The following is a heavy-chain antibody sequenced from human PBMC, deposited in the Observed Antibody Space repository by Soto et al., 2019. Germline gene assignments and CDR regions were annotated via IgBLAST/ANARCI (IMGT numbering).Heavy chain of an antibody. CDR3: AKNVWGITIFGGMDV. J-gene: IGHJ6*02. CDR1: GFTFSSYA. CDR2: ISGSGGST. D-gene: IGHD3-9*01. V-gene: IGHV3-23*01. Sequence: EVQLLESGGGLVQPGGSLRLSCAASGFTFSSYAMSWVRQAPGKGLEWVSAISGSGGSTYYADSVKGRFTISRDNYKNTLYLQMNSLRAEDTAVYYCAKNVWGITIFGGMDVWGQGNTVTVSS.